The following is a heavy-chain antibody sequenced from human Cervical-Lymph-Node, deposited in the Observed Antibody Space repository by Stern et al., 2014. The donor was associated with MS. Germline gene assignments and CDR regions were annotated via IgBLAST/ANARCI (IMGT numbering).Heavy chain of an antibody. J-gene: IGHJ4*02. D-gene: IGHD1-1*01. CDR1: GCIFSDYS. Sequence: EVQLVESGGGLVKPGRSLRLSCAASGCIFSDYSMTWVRQAPGKGPEWVSSISSNGTYTSYADSVKVRFTVSRDNANSSLFLQMNSLRVDDSALYYCARRGGIYNVDYWGPGTLVTVSS. V-gene: IGHV3-21*06. CDR2: ISSNGTYT. CDR3: ARRGGIYNVDY.